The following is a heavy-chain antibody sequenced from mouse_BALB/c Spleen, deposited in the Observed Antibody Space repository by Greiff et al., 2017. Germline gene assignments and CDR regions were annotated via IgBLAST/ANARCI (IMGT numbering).Heavy chain of an antibody. V-gene: IGHV2-6-5*01. D-gene: IGHD2-1*01. CDR2: IWGGGST. J-gene: IGHJ3*01. CDR3: AKHEAVYYGNSFAY. CDR1: GFSLTDYG. Sequence: VQLQQSGPGLVAPSQSLSITCTVSGFSLTDYGVSWIRQPPGKGLEWLGVIWGGGSTYYNSALKSRLSISKDNSKSQVFLKMNSLQTDDTAMYYCAKHEAVYYGNSFAYWGQGTLVTVSA.